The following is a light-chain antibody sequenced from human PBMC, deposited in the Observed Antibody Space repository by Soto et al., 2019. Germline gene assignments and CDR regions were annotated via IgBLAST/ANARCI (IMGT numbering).Light chain of an antibody. CDR3: QQYGIV. CDR1: QSVTSSF. J-gene: IGKJ3*01. CDR2: GAS. Sequence: EIVLTQSPGTLSLSPGERATLSCRASQSVTSSFLAWYQQKPGQAPRLLIYGASNRAIGIPDRFSGSGSGTHFTLTISRLEPEDFAVYYCQQYGIVFGPGTKVDIK. V-gene: IGKV3-20*01.